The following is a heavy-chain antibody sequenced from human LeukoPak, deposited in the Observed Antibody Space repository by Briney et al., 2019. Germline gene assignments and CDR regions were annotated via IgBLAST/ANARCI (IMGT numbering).Heavy chain of an antibody. CDR2: ISHFGSNK. J-gene: IGHJ4*02. D-gene: IGHD1-26*01. CDR1: GFTFSSYG. V-gene: IGHV3-30*18. Sequence: GGSLRLSCAASGFTFSSYGMHWVRQAPGKGLEWVAVISHFGSNKYYADSVKGRFTISRDNSKNTLYLQMNSLRAEDTAVYYCAKDLKIVGVTTWEVDYWGQGTLVTVSS. CDR3: AKDLKIVGVTTWEVDY.